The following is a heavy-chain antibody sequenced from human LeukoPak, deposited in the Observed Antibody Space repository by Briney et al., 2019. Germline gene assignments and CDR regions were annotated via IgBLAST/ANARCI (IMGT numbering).Heavy chain of an antibody. J-gene: IGHJ4*02. Sequence: SETLSLTCTVSGGPMNYYYCSWIRQPPGKGLEWIGYIYNGGSTNYNPSLKSRVAISVDTSKNQFSLRLSSVTAADTAVYYCARGPELDDFDSWGQGTLVTVSS. CDR2: IYNGGST. D-gene: IGHD1-14*01. CDR1: GGPMNYYY. V-gene: IGHV4-59*01. CDR3: ARGPELDDFDS.